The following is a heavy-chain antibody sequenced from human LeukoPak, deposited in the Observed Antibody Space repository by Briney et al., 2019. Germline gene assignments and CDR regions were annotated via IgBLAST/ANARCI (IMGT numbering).Heavy chain of an antibody. CDR3: ARASTEDQLPYFDY. V-gene: IGHV4-59*01. CDR1: GGSISSYY. Sequence: PSETLSLTCTVSGGSISSYYWTWIRQPPGKGLEWIGYIYYSGSTNYNPSLKSRVTISVDTSKNQFSLKLSSVTAAGTAVYYCARASTEDQLPYFDYWGQGTLVTVSS. CDR2: IYYSGST. J-gene: IGHJ4*02. D-gene: IGHD2-2*01.